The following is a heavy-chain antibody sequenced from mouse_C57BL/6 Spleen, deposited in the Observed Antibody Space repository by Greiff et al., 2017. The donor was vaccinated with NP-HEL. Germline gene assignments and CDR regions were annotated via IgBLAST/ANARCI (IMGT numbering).Heavy chain of an antibody. V-gene: IGHV1-61*01. J-gene: IGHJ2*01. CDR2: IYPSDSET. CDR1: GYTFTSYW. Sequence: VQLQQPGAELVRPGSSVKLSCKASGYTFTSYWMDWVKQRPGQGLEWIGNIYPSDSETHYNQKFKDKATLTVDKSSSTAYMQLSSLTSEDSAVYYCARATTAVGGYYFDYWGQGTTLTVSS. CDR3: ARATTAVGGYYFDY. D-gene: IGHD1-1*01.